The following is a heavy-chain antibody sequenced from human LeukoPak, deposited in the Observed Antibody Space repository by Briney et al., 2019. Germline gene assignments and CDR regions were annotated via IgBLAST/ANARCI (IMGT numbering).Heavy chain of an antibody. CDR3: ARDPIAAAGTGTGGNYYFYMDV. V-gene: IGHV3-48*03. D-gene: IGHD6-13*01. CDR2: ISSSGSTI. Sequence: GGSLRLSCAASGFTFSSFEMNWVRQAPGKGLDGVSYISSSGSTIYYADSVKDRFTISRDNAKNSLHLQMNSLRAEDTAVYYCARDPIAAAGTGTGGNYYFYMDVWGKGTTVTVSS. CDR1: GFTFSSFE. J-gene: IGHJ6*03.